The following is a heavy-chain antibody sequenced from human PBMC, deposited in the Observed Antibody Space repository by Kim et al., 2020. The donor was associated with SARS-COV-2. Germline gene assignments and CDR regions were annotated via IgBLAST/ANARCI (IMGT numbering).Heavy chain of an antibody. CDR3: ARDRGVPWYFDY. CDR1: GFTLGSFS. D-gene: IGHD3-10*01. J-gene: IGHJ4*02. Sequence: GGSLRLSCAASGFTLGSFSMNWVRQAPGKGLEWISYISGSGSIIYYADSVKGRFTISRDNAKNSLYLQMNSLRAEDTAVYFCARDRGVPWYFDYWGQGTLVTVSS. V-gene: IGHV3-48*04. CDR2: ISGSGSII.